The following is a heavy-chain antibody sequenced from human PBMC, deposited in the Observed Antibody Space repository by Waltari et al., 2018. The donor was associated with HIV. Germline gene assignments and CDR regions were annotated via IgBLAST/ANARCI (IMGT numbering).Heavy chain of an antibody. CDR3: ARNEVPTTETTLTSNWSDP. V-gene: IGHV1-18*01. D-gene: IGHD1-1*01. Sequence: QVQLVHSGAEVKKPGASVKVSCQASGYSFTSYAISWVRQAPGQGLEWMGWISAYKSNTNYAQKLQGRVTMTTDISTRTDYMEMRSLRSDDTAVYYCARNEVPTTETTLTSNWSDPWGQGTLVTVSS. J-gene: IGHJ5*02. CDR1: GYSFTSYA. CDR2: ISAYKSNT.